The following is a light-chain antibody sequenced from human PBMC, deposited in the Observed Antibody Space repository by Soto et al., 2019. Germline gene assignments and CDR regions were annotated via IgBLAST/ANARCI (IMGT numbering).Light chain of an antibody. J-gene: IGKJ1*01. Sequence: EIVITQSPATLSVSPGERATLSCRASQSVSSNLAWYQQKPGQAPRLLIYGASTRETGIPARFSGSGSGTEFTLTISSLQSEDFATDYCQQSYSTTRTFGQGTKVDIK. CDR3: QQSYSTTRT. CDR2: GAS. V-gene: IGKV3-15*01. CDR1: QSVSSN.